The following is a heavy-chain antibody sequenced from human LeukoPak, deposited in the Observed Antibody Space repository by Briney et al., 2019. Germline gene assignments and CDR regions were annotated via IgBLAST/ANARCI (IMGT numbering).Heavy chain of an antibody. CDR1: GYTFTGYY. CDR2: INPNSGDT. D-gene: IGHD3-10*01. Sequence: GASVKASCKASGYTFTGYYMHWMRQAPGQGLEWMGWINPNSGDTNYAQKFQGRVTMTRDTSISTAYMELSRLRSDDTAVYYCARDLSYYGSGSYYFDYWGQGTLVTVSS. CDR3: ARDLSYYGSGSYYFDY. V-gene: IGHV1-2*02. J-gene: IGHJ4*02.